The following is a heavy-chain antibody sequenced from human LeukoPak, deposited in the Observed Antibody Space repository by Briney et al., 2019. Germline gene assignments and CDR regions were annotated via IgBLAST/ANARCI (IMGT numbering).Heavy chain of an antibody. V-gene: IGHV3-7*04. CDR1: GFTFSSYW. CDR3: ARDANWGSDY. Sequence: PGGSLRLSCAVSGFTFSSYWMSWGRQAPGKGLEWLANIKQDGSEKYYVDSVKGRFTIARDNAKSSLYLQMNSLRVEDTAVYYCARDANWGSDYWGQGTLVAVSS. CDR2: IKQDGSEK. J-gene: IGHJ4*02. D-gene: IGHD7-27*01.